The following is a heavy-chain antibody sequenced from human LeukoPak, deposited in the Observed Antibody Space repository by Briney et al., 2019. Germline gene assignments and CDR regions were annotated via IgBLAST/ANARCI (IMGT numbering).Heavy chain of an antibody. CDR2: IYYTGST. CDR3: ARFDRDGYNLDY. Sequence: MPSETLSLTCTVSGGSISGYYWTWIRQPPGKGLEWIGYIYYTGSTNYNPSLKSRVTISVDTSKNQFSQNLSSVTAADTALYYCARFDRDGYNLDYWGQGTLVTVSS. J-gene: IGHJ4*02. D-gene: IGHD5-24*01. V-gene: IGHV4-59*01. CDR1: GGSISGYY.